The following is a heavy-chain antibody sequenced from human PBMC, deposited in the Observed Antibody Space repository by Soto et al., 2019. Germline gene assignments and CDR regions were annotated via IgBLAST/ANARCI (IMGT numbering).Heavy chain of an antibody. Sequence: ASVKVSCKASGYTFTGYYMHWVRQAPGQGLEWMGWINPNSGGTNYAQKFQGWVTMTRDTSISTAYMELSRLRSDDTAVYYCARGVRGYCISTSCYAAYGMDVWGQGTTVTVSS. CDR3: ARGVRGYCISTSCYAAYGMDV. D-gene: IGHD2-2*01. J-gene: IGHJ6*02. V-gene: IGHV1-2*04. CDR2: INPNSGGT. CDR1: GYTFTGYY.